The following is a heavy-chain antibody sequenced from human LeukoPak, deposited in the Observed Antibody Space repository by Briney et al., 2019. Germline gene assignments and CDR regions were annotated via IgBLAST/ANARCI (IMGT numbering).Heavy chain of an antibody. V-gene: IGHV4-59*01. CDR1: GGSLSSYY. Sequence: SETPSLTRPVSGGSLSSYYWGWIPQPPGEGLGWIGDIYYSGSTNYNPSLKSRLTISVDTSKIQFSLKLSSVTAADTAVYYCATYGGDSVSYYYHMDVWGTGTTVTVSS. D-gene: IGHD2-21*02. CDR3: ATYGGDSVSYYYHMDV. J-gene: IGHJ6*03. CDR2: IYYSGST.